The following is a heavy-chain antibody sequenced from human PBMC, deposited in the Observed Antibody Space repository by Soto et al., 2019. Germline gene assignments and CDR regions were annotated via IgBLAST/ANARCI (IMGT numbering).Heavy chain of an antibody. V-gene: IGHV1-3*01. CDR1: GYTFTSYA. CDR2: INAGNGNT. D-gene: IGHD5-12*01. CDR3: ARIAAPSRGYSGYERIENYWFDP. Sequence: ASVKVSCKASGYTFTSYAMHWVRQAPGQRLEWMGWINAGNGNTKYSQKFQGRVTITRDTSASTAYMELSSLRSEDTAVYYCARIAAPSRGYSGYERIENYWFDPWGQGTLVTVSS. J-gene: IGHJ5*02.